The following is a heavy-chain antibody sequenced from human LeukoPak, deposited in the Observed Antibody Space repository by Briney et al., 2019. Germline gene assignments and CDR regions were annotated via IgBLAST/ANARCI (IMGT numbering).Heavy chain of an antibody. Sequence: ASVTVSCTASGYTFTGYYIHWVRQAPGQGLEWMGWINPNSGGTNYAQKFQGWVTMTRDTSISTAYMELSRLRSDDTAVYYCARGVLRGAATTYYFDYWGQGTLVTVSS. D-gene: IGHD6-25*01. CDR3: ARGVLRGAATTYYFDY. J-gene: IGHJ4*02. V-gene: IGHV1-2*04. CDR2: INPNSGGT. CDR1: GYTFTGYY.